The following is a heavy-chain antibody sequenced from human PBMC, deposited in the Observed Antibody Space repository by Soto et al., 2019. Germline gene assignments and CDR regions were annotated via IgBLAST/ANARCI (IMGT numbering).Heavy chain of an antibody. V-gene: IGHV4-34*01. CDR2: INHSGST. D-gene: IGHD2-2*01. CDR3: ARGVVVVPAATNYYYYGMDV. CDR1: GGSFSGYY. Sequence: SETLSLTCAVYGGSFSGYYWSWIRQPPGKGLEWIGEINHSGSTNYNPSLKSRVTISVDTSKNQFSLKLSSVTAADTAVYYCARGVVVVPAATNYYYYGMDVWGQGTTVTVSS. J-gene: IGHJ6*02.